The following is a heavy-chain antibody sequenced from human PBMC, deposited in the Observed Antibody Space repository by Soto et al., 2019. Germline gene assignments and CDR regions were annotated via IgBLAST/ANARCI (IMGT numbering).Heavy chain of an antibody. V-gene: IGHV1-8*01. CDR3: ARGGYSNYYYYYMDV. D-gene: IGHD4-4*01. CDR2: MNPNSGNT. Sequence: GASVKVSCKASGYTFTSYDINWGRQATGQGLEWMGWMNPNSGNTGYAQKFQGRVTMTRNTSISTAYMELSSLRSEDTAVYYCARGGYSNYYYYYMDVWGKGTTVTVSS. CDR1: GYTFTSYD. J-gene: IGHJ6*03.